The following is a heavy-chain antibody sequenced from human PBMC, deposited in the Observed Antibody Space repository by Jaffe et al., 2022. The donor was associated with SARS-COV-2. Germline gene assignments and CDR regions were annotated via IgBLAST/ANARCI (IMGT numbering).Heavy chain of an antibody. CDR2: ISGSGGST. Sequence: EVQLLESGGGLVQPGGSLRLSCAASGFTFSSYAMSWVRQAPGKGLEWVSAISGSGGSTYYADSVKGRFTISRDNSKNTLYLQMNSLRAEDTAVYYCAKDQRITMIVVVTNYYYYGMDVWGQGTTVTVSS. D-gene: IGHD3-22*01. J-gene: IGHJ6*02. V-gene: IGHV3-23*01. CDR1: GFTFSSYA. CDR3: AKDQRITMIVVVTNYYYYGMDV.